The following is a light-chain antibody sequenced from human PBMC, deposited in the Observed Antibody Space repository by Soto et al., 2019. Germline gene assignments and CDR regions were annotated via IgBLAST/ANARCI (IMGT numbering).Light chain of an antibody. CDR1: QSVGSY. CDR3: QQRSNGLT. CDR2: DAS. Sequence: LLTQSPATLSLSPGERATLSCRASQSVGSYLAWYQQKPGQAPRLLIYDASNRATGIPARFSGSGSGTDFILIISGLEPEDSAVYYCQQRSNGLTFGGGTKVDIK. J-gene: IGKJ4*01. V-gene: IGKV3-11*01.